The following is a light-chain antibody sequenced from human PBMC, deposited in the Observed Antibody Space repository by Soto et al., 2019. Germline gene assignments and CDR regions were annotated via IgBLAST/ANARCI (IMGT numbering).Light chain of an antibody. V-gene: IGLV2-14*01. J-gene: IGLJ1*01. CDR2: DVS. CDR1: SSDVGGYNY. CDR3: SSYTSSSTLLYV. Sequence: QSALTQPASVSGSPGQSITISCTGTSSDVGGYNYVSWYQQHPGKAPKLMIYDVSNRPSGVSNRFSGSKSGNTASLTISGLQAEDEADYYCSSYTSSSTLLYVFGTVTKDTVL.